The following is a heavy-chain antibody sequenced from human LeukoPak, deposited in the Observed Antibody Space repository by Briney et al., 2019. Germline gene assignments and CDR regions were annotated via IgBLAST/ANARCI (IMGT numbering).Heavy chain of an antibody. J-gene: IGHJ4*02. Sequence: PGGSLRLSCAASGFTFSSYAMHWVRQAPGKGLEWVAVISYDGSNKYYADSVKGRFTISRDNSKNTLYLQMNSLRAEDTAVYYCARDGGHSRAPYYFDYWGQGTLVTVSS. D-gene: IGHD3-22*01. CDR1: GFTFSSYA. CDR3: ARDGGHSRAPYYFDY. V-gene: IGHV3-30-3*01. CDR2: ISYDGSNK.